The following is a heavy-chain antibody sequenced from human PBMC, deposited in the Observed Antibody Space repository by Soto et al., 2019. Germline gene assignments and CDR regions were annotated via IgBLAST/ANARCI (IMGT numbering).Heavy chain of an antibody. J-gene: IGHJ5*02. D-gene: IGHD3-16*01. Sequence: ASVKVSCKASEGTFSNYPIIWLRQAPGQGLEWMGLMNPGSGDTLYAQKFQGRVTMTRDISIATAYMELSSLRSDNTAIYYCARMATFGSLNWFDPCGQGTLVTVSS. CDR1: EGTFSNYP. CDR2: MNPGSGDT. V-gene: IGHV1-8*02. CDR3: ARMATFGSLNWFDP.